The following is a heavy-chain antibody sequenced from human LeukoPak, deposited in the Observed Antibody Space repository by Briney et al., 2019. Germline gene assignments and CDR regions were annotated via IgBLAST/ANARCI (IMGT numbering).Heavy chain of an antibody. J-gene: IGHJ5*02. CDR1: GYTFTGYY. CDR3: ARDPIVVLPAAPLDNWFDP. CDR2: INPNSGGT. Sequence: ASVKVSCKASGYTFTGYYMHWVRQAPGQGLEWMGWINPNSGGTNYAQKFQGRVTMTRDTSVSTAYMELSRLRSDDTAVYYCARDPIVVLPAAPLDNWFDPRGQGTLVTVSS. V-gene: IGHV1-2*02. D-gene: IGHD2-2*01.